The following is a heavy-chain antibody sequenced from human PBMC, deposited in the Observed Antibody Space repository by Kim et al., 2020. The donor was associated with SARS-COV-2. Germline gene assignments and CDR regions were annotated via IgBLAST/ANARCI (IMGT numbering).Heavy chain of an antibody. V-gene: IGHV1-46*01. Sequence: ASVKVSCKASGYTFTSYYMHWVRQAPGQGLEWMGIINPSGGSTSYAQKFQGRVTMTRDTSTSTVYMELSSLRSEDTAVYYCARTRLPDYYDSSGYYYFWYFDLWGRGTLVTVSS. D-gene: IGHD3-22*01. CDR3: ARTRLPDYYDSSGYYYFWYFDL. J-gene: IGHJ2*01. CDR2: INPSGGST. CDR1: GYTFTSYY.